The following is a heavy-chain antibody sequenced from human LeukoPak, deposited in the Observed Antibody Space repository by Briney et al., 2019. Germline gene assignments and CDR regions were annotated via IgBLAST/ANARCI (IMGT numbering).Heavy chain of an antibody. Sequence: ASVKVSFKASGFTFTDYYLHWVRQAPGQGHELMGRIILNGGATSYAQKFQGRVTLTRDTSISTAYMELIRQTSDDTAVYYCATDGGNHNFDYWGQGTLVTVSS. CDR1: GFTFTDYY. J-gene: IGHJ4*02. CDR2: IILNGGAT. CDR3: ATDGGNHNFDY. V-gene: IGHV1-2*06. D-gene: IGHD1-14*01.